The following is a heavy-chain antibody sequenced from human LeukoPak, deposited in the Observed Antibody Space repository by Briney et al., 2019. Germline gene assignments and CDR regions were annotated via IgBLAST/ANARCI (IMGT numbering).Heavy chain of an antibody. CDR3: SRDSGSVYYGVDF. J-gene: IGHJ4*02. CDR2: IAYDGSHK. CDR1: AFIFSTYG. V-gene: IGHV3-30*03. D-gene: IGHD3-3*01. Sequence: GGSLRLSCAAPAFIFSTYGLHWVRQDPGKGLEWVAVIAYDGSHKYYADSVKGRITISRDNSKNTLYLQMNSLRAEDTAVYYCSRDSGSVYYGVDFWGQGTLVTVSS.